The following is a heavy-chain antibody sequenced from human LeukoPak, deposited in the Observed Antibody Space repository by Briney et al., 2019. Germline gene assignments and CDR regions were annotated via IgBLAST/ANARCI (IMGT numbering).Heavy chain of an antibody. D-gene: IGHD3-3*01. CDR2: IRSDGSNK. CDR3: ARERSYYDFWSGYYMVDY. CDR1: GFSFSGYG. J-gene: IGHJ4*02. V-gene: IGHV3-30*02. Sequence: GGSLRLSCAASGFSFSGYGMHWVRQGPGKGLEWVAFIRSDGSNKYYADSVKGRFTISRDNAKNSLYLQMNSLRAEDTAVYYCARERSYYDFWSGYYMVDYWGQGTLVTVSS.